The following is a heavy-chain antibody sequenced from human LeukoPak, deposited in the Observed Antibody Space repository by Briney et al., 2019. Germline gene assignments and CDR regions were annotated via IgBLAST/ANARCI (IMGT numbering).Heavy chain of an antibody. CDR3: ARQFGAAVAHYYYYGMDV. CDR2: IIPIFGTA. Sequence: ASVKVSCKASGYTFTSYAMHWVRQAPGQGLEWMGGIIPIFGTANYAQKFQGRVTITADESTSTAYMELSSLRSEDTAVYYCARQFGAAVAHYYYYGMDVWGQGTTVTVSS. D-gene: IGHD6-19*01. V-gene: IGHV1-69*13. J-gene: IGHJ6*02. CDR1: GYTFTSYA.